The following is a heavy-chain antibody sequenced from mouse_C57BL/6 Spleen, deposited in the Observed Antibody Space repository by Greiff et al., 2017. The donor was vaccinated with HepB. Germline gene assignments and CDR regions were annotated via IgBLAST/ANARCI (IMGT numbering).Heavy chain of an antibody. CDR1: GFNIKDYY. Sequence: VQLQQSGAELVRPGASVKLSCTASGFNIKDYYMHWVKQRPEQGLEWIGRIDPEDGDTEYAPKFQGKATMTADTSSNTAYLQLSSLTSEDTAVYYCTTGRYYYGSSRYFDVWGTGTTVTVSS. V-gene: IGHV14-1*01. CDR3: TTGRYYYGSSRYFDV. D-gene: IGHD1-1*01. CDR2: IDPEDGDT. J-gene: IGHJ1*03.